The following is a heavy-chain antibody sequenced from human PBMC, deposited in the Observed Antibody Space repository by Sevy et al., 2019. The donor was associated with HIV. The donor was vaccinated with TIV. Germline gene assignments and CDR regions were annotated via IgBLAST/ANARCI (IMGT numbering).Heavy chain of an antibody. CDR3: TTEAIDGDEYVGGSYRSYYFSGMDV. J-gene: IGHJ6*02. Sequence: GGSLRLSCAASEFTVSNAWMSWVRQAPGKGLEWVGLIKSKTDGGTTDYAAPVKGRFTIARDDSKTTPYLQMSSLKNEDTAVYYCTTEAIDGDEYVGGSYRSYYFSGMDVWGQGTTVTVSS. CDR1: EFTVSNAW. D-gene: IGHD3-16*02. V-gene: IGHV3-15*01. CDR2: IKSKTDGGTT.